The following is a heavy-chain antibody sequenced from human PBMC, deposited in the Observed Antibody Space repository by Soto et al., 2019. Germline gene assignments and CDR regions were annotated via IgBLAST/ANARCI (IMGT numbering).Heavy chain of an antibody. D-gene: IGHD6-13*01. Sequence: PGGSLRLSCAASGFTFSSYAMSWVRQAPGKGLEWVSAISGSGGSTYYADSVKGRFTISRDNSKNTLYLQMNSLRAEHTAVYYCPKVYSSSWPYYYYYGMDVWGQGTTVTVSS. CDR3: PKVYSSSWPYYYYYGMDV. J-gene: IGHJ6*02. CDR1: GFTFSSYA. CDR2: ISGSGGST. V-gene: IGHV3-23*01.